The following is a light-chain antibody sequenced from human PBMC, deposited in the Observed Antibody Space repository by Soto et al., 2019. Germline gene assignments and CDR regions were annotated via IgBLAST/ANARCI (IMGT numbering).Light chain of an antibody. Sequence: AIQVTQSPSSLSASVGDRVTVTCRASQDINSALAWYQQKPGNAPKLLLSYASSLQSGVPSRFSGSGSGTDFNLTISSLQPEDFATYYFQQCNSYPLTFGGGTKVEIK. V-gene: IGKV1-13*02. CDR1: QDINSA. CDR2: YAS. CDR3: QQCNSYPLT. J-gene: IGKJ4*01.